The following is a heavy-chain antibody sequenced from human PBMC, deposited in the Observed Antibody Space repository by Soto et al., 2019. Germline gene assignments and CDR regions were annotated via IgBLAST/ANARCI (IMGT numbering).Heavy chain of an antibody. CDR1: GFTFSSYP. Sequence: EVQLLESGGGLVRPGGSLRLSCAASGFTFSSYPMKWVRQGPGKGLEWVSTIGGSGTGFNTDYADSVKGRFVISRDNSKNTVYLQMNSLRDEDTALYYCARVAPYCSTTTCYIDSWGQGTLVTVSS. CDR3: ARVAPYCSTTTCYIDS. CDR2: IGGSGTGFNT. V-gene: IGHV3-23*01. D-gene: IGHD2-2*01. J-gene: IGHJ4*02.